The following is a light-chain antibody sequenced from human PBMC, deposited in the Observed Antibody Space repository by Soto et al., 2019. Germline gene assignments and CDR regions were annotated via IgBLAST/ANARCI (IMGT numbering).Light chain of an antibody. J-gene: IGKJ1*01. Sequence: DIQMTQSPSSLSASVGDRVTITCRASQSISSYLNWYQQKPGKAPKLLIYAASSLQSGVPSRFSGSGSGTDFTLTISSLQPEDFATYYCQQSYSTSVTFGQRSMADVK. CDR1: QSISSY. CDR2: AAS. V-gene: IGKV1-39*01. CDR3: QQSYSTSVT.